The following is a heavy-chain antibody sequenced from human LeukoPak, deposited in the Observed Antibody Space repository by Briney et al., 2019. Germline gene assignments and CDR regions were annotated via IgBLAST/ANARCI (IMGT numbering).Heavy chain of an antibody. CDR1: GDSVSSNSAA. D-gene: IGHD3-9*01. CDR3: ARSVYYDILTGYSQYYFDY. Sequence: SQTLSLTCAISGDSVSSNSAAWNWLRQSPSRGLEWLGSTYYRSKWYNDYAVSVKSRITINPDTSKNQFSLQLNSVTPEDTAVYYCARSVYYDILTGYSQYYFDYWGQGTLVTVSS. V-gene: IGHV6-1*01. J-gene: IGHJ4*02. CDR2: TYYRSKWYN.